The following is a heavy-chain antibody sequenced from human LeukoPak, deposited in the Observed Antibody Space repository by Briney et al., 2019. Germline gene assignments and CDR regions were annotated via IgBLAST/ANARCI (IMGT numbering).Heavy chain of an antibody. CDR3: ASAVQTGSFFDY. CDR2: IIPVFGTA. D-gene: IGHD1-1*01. CDR1: GGTFSSYT. J-gene: IGHJ4*02. Sequence: SVKVSCKASGGTFSSYTINWVRQAPGQGLEWMGGIIPVFGTANYVQKFQGRVTITADESTSTAYMELSSLRSEDTAVYYCASAVQTGSFFDYWGQGTLVTVSS. V-gene: IGHV1-69*01.